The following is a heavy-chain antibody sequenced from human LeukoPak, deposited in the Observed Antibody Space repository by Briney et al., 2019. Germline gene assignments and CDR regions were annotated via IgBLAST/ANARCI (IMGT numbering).Heavy chain of an antibody. CDR3: AKVFFSGSYYAASHY. CDR1: GFTFSTYG. Sequence: GRSLRLSCAASGFTFSTYGMHWVRQAPGWGLEWVAVISYDGSNKYYADSVKGRFTISRDNSKNTLYLQMNSLRAEDTAVYYCAKVFFSGSYYAASHYWGQGTLVTVSS. D-gene: IGHD1-26*01. V-gene: IGHV3-30*18. J-gene: IGHJ4*02. CDR2: ISYDGSNK.